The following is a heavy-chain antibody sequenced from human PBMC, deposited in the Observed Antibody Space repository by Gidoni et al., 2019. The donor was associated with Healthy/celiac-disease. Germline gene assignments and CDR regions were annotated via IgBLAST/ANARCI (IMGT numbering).Heavy chain of an antibody. CDR2: INHSGST. CDR1: GGSFSGYY. CDR3: ARGFIAAAKRGWCDP. Sequence: QVQLQQWGAGLLKPSETLSLTCAVYGGSFSGYYWSWIRQPQGKGLEWIGEINHSGSTNYNPSLKGRVTISVDTSKNQFSLKLSSVTAADTAVYYCARGFIAAAKRGWCDPWGQGTLVTVSS. D-gene: IGHD6-13*01. J-gene: IGHJ5*02. V-gene: IGHV4-34*01.